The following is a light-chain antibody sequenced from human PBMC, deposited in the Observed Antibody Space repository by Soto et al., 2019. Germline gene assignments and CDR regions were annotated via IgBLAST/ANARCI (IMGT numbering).Light chain of an antibody. CDR2: DVI. J-gene: IGLJ2*01. CDR1: NSDVGAYDY. CDR3: TSYTTTSPVV. V-gene: IGLV2-14*03. Sequence: QSALTQPASVSGSPGQSITISCTGTNSDVGAYDYVSWYQLHPGKAPKLMIFDVIHRPSGVSNRFSGSKSGNTASLTISGLQPDDEGDYYCTSYTTTSPVVFGGGTKVTVL.